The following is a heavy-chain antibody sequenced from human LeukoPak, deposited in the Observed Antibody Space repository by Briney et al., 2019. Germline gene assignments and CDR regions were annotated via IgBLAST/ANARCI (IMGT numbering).Heavy chain of an antibody. V-gene: IGHV5-51*01. J-gene: IGHJ4*02. D-gene: IGHD2-21*02. Sequence: GESLKISCKGSGYSFTSYWIGWVRQMPGKGLEWLGIIYPGDSDTRYSPSFKGQVTISADKSISTAYLQWSSLKASDTAMYYCARRHDCGVNCYIDHWGQGTRVSVSS. CDR3: ARRHDCGVNCYIDH. CDR1: GYSFTSYW. CDR2: IYPGDSDT.